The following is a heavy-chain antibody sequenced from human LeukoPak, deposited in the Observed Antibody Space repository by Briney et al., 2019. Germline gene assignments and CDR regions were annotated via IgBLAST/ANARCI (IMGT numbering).Heavy chain of an antibody. CDR2: ISGSGGST. V-gene: IGHV3-23*01. CDR1: GFTFSSYA. D-gene: IGHD2-2*01. J-gene: IGHJ3*02. CDR3: AKDRLSIVVVPAAKVPHDAFDI. Sequence: GGSLRLSCAASGFTFSSYAMSWVRQAPGKGLEWVSAISGSGGSTYYADSVKGRFTISRDNSKNTLYLQMNSLRAEDTAVYYCAKDRLSIVVVPAAKVPHDAFDIWGQGTMVTASS.